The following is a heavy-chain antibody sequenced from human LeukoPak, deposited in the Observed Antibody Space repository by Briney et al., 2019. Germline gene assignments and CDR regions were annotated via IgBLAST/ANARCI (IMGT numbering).Heavy chain of an antibody. D-gene: IGHD3-9*01. V-gene: IGHV4-31*03. CDR3: AREDITIHNPDY. Sequence: SETLSLTCTVSGGSISSGGYYWSWILQHPGKGLEWIGYLYYSGSTYYNPSLKSRVSISVDTSKNQFSLRLSSVTAADTAVYYCAREDITIHNPDYWGQGTLVTVSS. J-gene: IGHJ4*02. CDR2: LYYSGST. CDR1: GGSISSGGYY.